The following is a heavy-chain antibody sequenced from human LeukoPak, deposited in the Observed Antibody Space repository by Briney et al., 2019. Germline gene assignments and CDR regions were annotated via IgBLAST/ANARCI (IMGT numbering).Heavy chain of an antibody. CDR2: ISYDGSNK. CDR1: GFTFSSYG. V-gene: IGHV3-30*18. Sequence: GGSLRLSCAASGFTFSSYGMHWVRQAPGKGLEWVAVISYDGSNKCYADSVKGRFTISRDNSKNTLYLQMNSLRAEDTAVYYCAKVVDHSQLGPKPDIAAAGYFDYWGQGTLVTVSS. J-gene: IGHJ4*02. CDR3: AKVVDHSQLGPKPDIAAAGYFDY. D-gene: IGHD6-13*01.